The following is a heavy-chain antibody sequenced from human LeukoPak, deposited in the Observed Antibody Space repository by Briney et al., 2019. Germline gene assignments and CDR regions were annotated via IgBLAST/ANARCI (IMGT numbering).Heavy chain of an antibody. D-gene: IGHD5-12*01. V-gene: IGHV5-51*01. CDR1: GYSFTNYW. Sequence: GESLKISCKGSGYSFTNYWIGCVRQMPGKGLEWMGIIYPGDFDTRYNPSFQGQVTISADKSISTAYLQWTSLKASDTAMYYCASGGKTWLVDYWGQGTLVTVSS. J-gene: IGHJ4*02. CDR3: ASGGKTWLVDY. CDR2: IYPGDFDT.